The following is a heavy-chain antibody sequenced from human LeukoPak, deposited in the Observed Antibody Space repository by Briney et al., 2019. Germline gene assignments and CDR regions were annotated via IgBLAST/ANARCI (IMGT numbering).Heavy chain of an antibody. CDR2: ISSSGSTI. D-gene: IGHD6-13*01. CDR1: GFTFSSYE. V-gene: IGHV3-48*03. CDR3: ARGEKQQPDDPQYDY. J-gene: IGHJ4*02. Sequence: GSLRLSCAASGFTFSSYEMNWVRQAPGKGLEWVSYISSSGSTIYYADPVKGRFTISRDNAKNSLYLQMNSLRAEDTAVYYCARGEKQQPDDPQYDYWGQGTLVTVSS.